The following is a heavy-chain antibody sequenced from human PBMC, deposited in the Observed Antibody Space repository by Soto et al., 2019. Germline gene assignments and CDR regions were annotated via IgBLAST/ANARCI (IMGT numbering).Heavy chain of an antibody. J-gene: IGHJ4*01. V-gene: IGHV4-31*03. D-gene: IGHD2-15*01. Sequence: QVQLQESGPGLVKPSQTLSLTCTFSGGSISSGGYYWSWIRQHPGKGLEWIGYISYSGSTYYHPSLKSRVTISVDTSKNQSSLKLSSVTAADTAVYYCERSFGTEAAGPFDYWGQGTLDPDSS. CDR2: ISYSGST. CDR3: ERSFGTEAAGPFDY. CDR1: GGSISSGGYY.